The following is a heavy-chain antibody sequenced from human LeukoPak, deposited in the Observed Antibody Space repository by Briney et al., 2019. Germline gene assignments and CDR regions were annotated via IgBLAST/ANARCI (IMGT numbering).Heavy chain of an antibody. V-gene: IGHV3-23*01. D-gene: IGHD6-19*01. CDR1: GLLFSGTA. Sequence: GGSLRLSCAASGLLFSGTAMSWVRQAPGEGLEWVSAISHDGMNAYYADSVKGRFTISRDNSKKTVSLEMSSLTAADTGVYYCAKDGAQYSSGPECDPRGQGALVTVSP. J-gene: IGHJ5*02. CDR2: ISHDGMNA. CDR3: AKDGAQYSSGPECDP.